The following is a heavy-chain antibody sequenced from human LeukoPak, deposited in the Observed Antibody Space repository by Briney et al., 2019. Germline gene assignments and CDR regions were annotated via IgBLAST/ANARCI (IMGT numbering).Heavy chain of an antibody. CDR3: ARTFGQLVPGNYYYYYMDV. J-gene: IGHJ6*03. V-gene: IGHV1-69*13. CDR1: GGTFSSYA. CDR2: IIPIFGTA. D-gene: IGHD6-6*01. Sequence: ASVKVSCKASGGTFSSYAISWVRQAPGQGLEWMGGIIPIFGTANYAQKFQGRVTITADESTSTAYMELSSLRSEDTAVYYCARTFGQLVPGNYYYYYMDVWGKGTTVTVSS.